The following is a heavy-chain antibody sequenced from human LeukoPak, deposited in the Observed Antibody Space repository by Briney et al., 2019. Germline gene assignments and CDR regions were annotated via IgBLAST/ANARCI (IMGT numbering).Heavy chain of an antibody. CDR3: ARDLMLRYFDWLLPWFDP. Sequence: GRSLRLSCAASGFTFSSYAMHWVRQAPGKGLEWVAVISYDGSNKYYADSVKGRFTISRDNSKNTLYLQMNSLRAEDTAVYYCARDLMLRYFDWLLPWFDPWGQGTLVTVSS. J-gene: IGHJ5*02. V-gene: IGHV3-30*04. CDR1: GFTFSSYA. CDR2: ISYDGSNK. D-gene: IGHD3-9*01.